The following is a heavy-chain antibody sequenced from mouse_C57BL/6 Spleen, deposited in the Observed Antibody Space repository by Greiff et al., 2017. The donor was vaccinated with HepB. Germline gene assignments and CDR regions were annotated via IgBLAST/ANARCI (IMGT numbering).Heavy chain of an antibody. J-gene: IGHJ3*01. Sequence: VQLQESGAELVKPGASVKLSCKASGYTFTEYTIHWVKQRPGQGLEWIGWFYPGSGSIKYNEKFKDKATLTADKSSSTVYMELSRFTSEDTAVYFCARPEDYGSSPFAYWGQGTLVTVSA. CDR3: ARPEDYGSSPFAY. V-gene: IGHV1-62-2*01. CDR2: FYPGSGSI. CDR1: GYTFTEYT. D-gene: IGHD1-1*01.